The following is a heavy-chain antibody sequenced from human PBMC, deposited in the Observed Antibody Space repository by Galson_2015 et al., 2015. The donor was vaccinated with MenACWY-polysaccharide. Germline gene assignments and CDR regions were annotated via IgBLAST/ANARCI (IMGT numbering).Heavy chain of an antibody. Sequence: SLRLSCAASGFTLSTYWLSWVRQAPGKGLEWLANIKEDGSDKYYVDSVKGRFTISRDNAKNSLYVQMNSLRGEDTAVYYCARVGYASSSTDYWGQGTLVTVSS. CDR1: GFTLSTYW. V-gene: IGHV3-7*01. CDR3: ARVGYASSSTDY. J-gene: IGHJ4*02. CDR2: IKEDGSDK. D-gene: IGHD6-6*01.